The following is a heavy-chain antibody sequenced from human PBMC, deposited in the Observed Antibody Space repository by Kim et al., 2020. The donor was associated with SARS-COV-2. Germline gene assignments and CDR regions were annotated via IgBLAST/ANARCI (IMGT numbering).Heavy chain of an antibody. Sequence: GSTSYAQKFQGRVTMTRDTSTSTVYMELSSLRSEYTAVYYCARVGSSSDYWGQGTLVTVSS. J-gene: IGHJ4*02. V-gene: IGHV1-46*01. CDR3: ARVGSSSDY. D-gene: IGHD6-13*01. CDR2: GST.